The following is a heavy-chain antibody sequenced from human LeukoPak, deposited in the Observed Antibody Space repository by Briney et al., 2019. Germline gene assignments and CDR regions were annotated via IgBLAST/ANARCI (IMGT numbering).Heavy chain of an antibody. J-gene: IGHJ4*02. CDR2: IYPGDSDT. V-gene: IGHV5-51*01. D-gene: IGHD2-2*02. Sequence: HGESPKISCKGSGYSFTSYWIGWVRQMPGKGLEWMGIIYPGDSDTRYSPSFQGQVTISADKSISTAYLQWSSLKASDTAMYYCARGYCSSTSCYTLDYWGQGTLVTVSS. CDR1: GYSFTSYW. CDR3: ARGYCSSTSCYTLDY.